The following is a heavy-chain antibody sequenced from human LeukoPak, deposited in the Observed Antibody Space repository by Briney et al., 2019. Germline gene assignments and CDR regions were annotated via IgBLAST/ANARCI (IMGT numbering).Heavy chain of an antibody. CDR1: GGSFSGYY. CDR2: INHSGST. Sequence: PSETLSLTCAVYGGSFSGYYWSWIRQPPGKGLEWIGEINHSGSTNYNPSLKSRVTISVDTSKNQFSLKLGSVTAADTAVYYCARGGLGGYCSSTSCSDYSMDVWGKGTTVTVSS. D-gene: IGHD2-2*03. CDR3: ARGGLGGYCSSTSCSDYSMDV. V-gene: IGHV4-34*01. J-gene: IGHJ6*04.